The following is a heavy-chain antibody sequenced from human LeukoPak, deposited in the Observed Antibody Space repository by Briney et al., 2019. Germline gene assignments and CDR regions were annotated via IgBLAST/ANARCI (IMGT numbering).Heavy chain of an antibody. CDR2: ISSSSSTI. D-gene: IGHD1-26*01. J-gene: IGHJ3*02. Sequence: GGSLRLSCAASGFTFSSYSMNWVRQAPGKGLEWVSYISSSSSTIYYADSVKGRFTISRDNAKNSLYLQMNSLRAEDTAVYYCARAPSHQYSGSYPDAFDIWGQGTMVSVSS. CDR3: ARAPSHQYSGSYPDAFDI. V-gene: IGHV3-48*04. CDR1: GFTFSSYS.